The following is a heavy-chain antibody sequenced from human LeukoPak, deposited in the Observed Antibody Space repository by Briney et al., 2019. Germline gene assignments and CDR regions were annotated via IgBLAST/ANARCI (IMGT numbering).Heavy chain of an antibody. CDR2: ISSSSSYI. D-gene: IGHD2-15*01. Sequence: PGGSLRLSCAASGFTFSSHSMNWVRQAPGKGLEWVSSISSSSSYIYYADSVKGRFTISRDNAKNSLYLQMNSLRAEDTAVYYCARDLCSGGSCRLDYWGQGTLVTVSS. J-gene: IGHJ4*02. V-gene: IGHV3-21*01. CDR1: GFTFSSHS. CDR3: ARDLCSGGSCRLDY.